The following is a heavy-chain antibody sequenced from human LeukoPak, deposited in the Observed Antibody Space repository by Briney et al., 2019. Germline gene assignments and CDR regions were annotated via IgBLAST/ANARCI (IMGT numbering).Heavy chain of an antibody. J-gene: IGHJ2*01. CDR3: ASEPGSGWFGYFDL. D-gene: IGHD6-19*01. Sequence: SVKVSCKASGGTFSSYAISWVRQAPGQGLEWVGRIIPIFGTANYAQKFQGRVTITADKSTSTAYMELSSLRSEDTAVYYCASEPGSGWFGYFDLWGRGTLVTVSS. CDR2: IIPIFGTA. V-gene: IGHV1-69*06. CDR1: GGTFSSYA.